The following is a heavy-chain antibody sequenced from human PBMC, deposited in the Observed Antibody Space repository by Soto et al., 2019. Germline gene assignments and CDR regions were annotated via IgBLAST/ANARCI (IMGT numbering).Heavy chain of an antibody. CDR3: AKDLRIAVAGPPGYFYYGMDV. CDR1: GFTFRNYA. Sequence: EVHLFESGGGLVQPGGSLRLSCAASGFTFRNYAMNWVRQAPGKGLEWVSTISGSGGSTYYADSVKGRFTISRDNSKNTLYLQMNSLRADDTAVYYCAKDLRIAVAGPPGYFYYGMDVWGQGTTVTVSS. J-gene: IGHJ6*02. D-gene: IGHD6-19*01. CDR2: ISGSGGST. V-gene: IGHV3-23*01.